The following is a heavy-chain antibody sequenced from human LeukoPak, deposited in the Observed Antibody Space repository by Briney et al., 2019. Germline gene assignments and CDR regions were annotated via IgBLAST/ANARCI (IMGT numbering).Heavy chain of an antibody. CDR3: ARGEVPAAYTFDY. CDR1: GGTFSSYA. V-gene: IGHV1-69*13. Sequence: SVKVSCKASGGTFSSYAISWVRQAPGQGLERMGGIIPIFGTANYAQKFQGRVTITADESTSTAYMELSSLRSEDTAVYYCARGEVPAAYTFDYWGQGTLVTVSS. D-gene: IGHD2-2*01. J-gene: IGHJ4*02. CDR2: IIPIFGTA.